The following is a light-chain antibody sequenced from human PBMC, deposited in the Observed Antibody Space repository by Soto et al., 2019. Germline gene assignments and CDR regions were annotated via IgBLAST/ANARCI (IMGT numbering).Light chain of an antibody. CDR3: QQYNNWWT. CDR2: GAS. V-gene: IGKV3-15*01. Sequence: EIVMTQSPATLSVSPGERATISCRASQSFSSSLAWYQQKPGQAPRLLIYGASTRATGIPARFSGSGSGTEVTLTISSLQSEDFAVYYCQQYNNWWTFGQGTKVEIK. J-gene: IGKJ1*01. CDR1: QSFSSS.